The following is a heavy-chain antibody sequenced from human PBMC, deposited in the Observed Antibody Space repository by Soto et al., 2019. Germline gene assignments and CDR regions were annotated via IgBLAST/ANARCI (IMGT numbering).Heavy chain of an antibody. J-gene: IGHJ4*02. Sequence: EVQLVESGGGLVQPGGSLRLSCAASGFTFSRYWMHWVHQAPGKGLVWVSRINSDGSSTNYADSVKGRFTISRDNAKNTVYLQMNSLRVEDTAVYYCARDQGYVGFDNWGQGTLLTVSS. CDR1: GFTFSRYW. CDR2: INSDGSST. V-gene: IGHV3-74*01. D-gene: IGHD5-12*01. CDR3: ARDQGYVGFDN.